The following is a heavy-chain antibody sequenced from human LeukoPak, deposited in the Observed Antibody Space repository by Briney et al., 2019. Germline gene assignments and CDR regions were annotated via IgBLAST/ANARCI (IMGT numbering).Heavy chain of an antibody. J-gene: IGHJ4*02. CDR3: AKDRGYYVDTGTINF. V-gene: IGHV3-23*01. CDR1: GFTFSSYA. CDR2: ISGSGGST. Sequence: GGSLRLSCAASGFTFSSYAMSWVRQTPGKGLEWVSAISGSGGSTYYADSVKGRFTISRDNSKNTLYLQMNSLRAEDTAIYYCAKDRGYYVDTGTINFWGQGTLVTVSS. D-gene: IGHD2-15*01.